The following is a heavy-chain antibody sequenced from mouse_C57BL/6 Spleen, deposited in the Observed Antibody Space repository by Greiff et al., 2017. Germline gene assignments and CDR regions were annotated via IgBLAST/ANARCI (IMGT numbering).Heavy chain of an antibody. CDR3: ARNYGSILAWFAY. Sequence: VQLQESGPGLVQPSQSLSITCTVSGFSLTSYGVHWVRQSPGKGLEWLGVIWSGGSTDYNAAFISRLSISKDNSKSHVFFKMNSLQADDTAIYYCARNYGSILAWFAYWGQGTLVTVSA. V-gene: IGHV2-2*01. CDR1: GFSLTSYG. CDR2: IWSGGST. D-gene: IGHD1-1*01. J-gene: IGHJ3*01.